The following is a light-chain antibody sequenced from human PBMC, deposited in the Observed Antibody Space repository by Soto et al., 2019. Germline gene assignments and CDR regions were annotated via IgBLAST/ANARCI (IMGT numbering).Light chain of an antibody. CDR1: QSISSW. CDR3: QQYNSYSWT. V-gene: IGKV1-5*03. Sequence: DIQMTDSPSTLSASEGDIVTITCRASQSISSWLAWYQQKPGKAPKLLIYKASSLESGVPSRFSGSGSGTEFTLTISSLQPDDFATHYCQQYNSYSWTFGQGTKVDIK. J-gene: IGKJ1*01. CDR2: KAS.